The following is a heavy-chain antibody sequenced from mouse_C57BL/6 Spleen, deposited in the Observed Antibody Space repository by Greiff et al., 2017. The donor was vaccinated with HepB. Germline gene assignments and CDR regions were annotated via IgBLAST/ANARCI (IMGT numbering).Heavy chain of an antibody. J-gene: IGHJ3*01. D-gene: IGHD2-4*01. CDR3: ARDDYDGFAY. Sequence: EVQLQESGGGLVKPGGSLKLSCAASGFTFSSYAMSWVRQTPEKRLEWVATISDGGSYTYYPDNVKGRFTISRDNAKNNLYLQMSHLKSEDTAMYYCARDDYDGFAYWGQGTLVTVSA. V-gene: IGHV5-4*01. CDR1: GFTFSSYA. CDR2: ISDGGSYT.